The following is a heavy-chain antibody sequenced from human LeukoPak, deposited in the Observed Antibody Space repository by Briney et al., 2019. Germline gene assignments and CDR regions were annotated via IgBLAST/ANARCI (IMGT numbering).Heavy chain of an antibody. D-gene: IGHD1-14*01. J-gene: IGHJ4*02. V-gene: IGHV3-30*02. CDR1: GFTFSSYG. Sequence: GGSLRLSCAASGFTFSSYGMHWVRQAPGKGLEWVAVIWYDGSNKYYADSVKGRFTISRDNSKNTLYLQMNSLRAEDTAVYYCAKENPRGSYFDYWGQGTLVTVSS. CDR2: IWYDGSNK. CDR3: AKENPRGSYFDY.